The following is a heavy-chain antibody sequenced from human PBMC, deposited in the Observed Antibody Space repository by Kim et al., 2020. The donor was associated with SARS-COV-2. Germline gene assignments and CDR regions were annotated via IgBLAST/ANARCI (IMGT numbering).Heavy chain of an antibody. D-gene: IGHD1-1*01. CDR1: GYTFTSYD. CDR3: ARAHRTASTPEDY. CDR2: MNPNSGNT. Sequence: ASVKVSCKASGYTFTSYDINWVRQATGQGLEWKGWMNPNSGNTGYAQKFQGRVTMTRNTSISTAYMELSSLRSEDTAVYYCARAHRTASTPEDYWGQGTLVTVSS. J-gene: IGHJ4*02. V-gene: IGHV1-8*01.